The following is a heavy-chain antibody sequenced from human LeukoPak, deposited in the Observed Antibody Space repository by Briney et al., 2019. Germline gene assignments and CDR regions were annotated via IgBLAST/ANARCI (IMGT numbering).Heavy chain of an antibody. CDR2: INPDSGVS. J-gene: IGHJ4*02. Sequence: ASVKVSCKASGYTFTGYYIHWARQAPGQGLEWMGCINPDSGVSTYARKFQGRVTTTRDTSSNSAYMDLTRLKSDDTAVYYCARARVPIAVAGLYYFDYWGQGALVTVSS. CDR1: GYTFTGYY. V-gene: IGHV1-2*02. D-gene: IGHD6-19*01. CDR3: ARARVPIAVAGLYYFDY.